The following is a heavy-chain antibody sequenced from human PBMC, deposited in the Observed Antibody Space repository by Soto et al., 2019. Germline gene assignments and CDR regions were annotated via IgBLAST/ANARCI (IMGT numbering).Heavy chain of an antibody. D-gene: IGHD6-19*01. CDR1: GFTFSSYW. Sequence: EVQLVESGGGLVQPGGSLRLSCAASGFTFSSYWMHWVRQAPGKGLVWVSRINRDESSTTYADSVKGRFTISSDNAKNTLYLQMNSLRAEDTAVYYWAVAVAGPTAIGYWGQGTLVTVSS. CDR3: AVAVAGPTAIGY. V-gene: IGHV3-74*01. J-gene: IGHJ4*02. CDR2: INRDESST.